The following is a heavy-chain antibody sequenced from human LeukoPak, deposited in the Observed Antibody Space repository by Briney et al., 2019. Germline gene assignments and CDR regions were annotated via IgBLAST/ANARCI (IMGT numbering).Heavy chain of an antibody. CDR3: ARDSLLKGDSSGYLY. J-gene: IGHJ4*02. D-gene: IGHD3-22*01. V-gene: IGHV3-53*01. CDR1: GFTVSSNY. CDR2: IYSGGST. Sequence: GGSLRLSCAASGFTVSSNYMSWVRQAPGKGLEWVSVIYSGGSTYYADSVKGRSTISRDNSKNTLYLQMNSLRAEDTAVYYCARDSLLKGDSSGYLYWGQGTLVTVSS.